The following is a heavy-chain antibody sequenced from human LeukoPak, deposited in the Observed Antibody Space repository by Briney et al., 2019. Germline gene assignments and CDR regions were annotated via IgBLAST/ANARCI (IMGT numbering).Heavy chain of an antibody. CDR2: ISGSGGST. CDR1: GFTFSSYA. CDR3: ARDRENGDAFDI. J-gene: IGHJ3*02. V-gene: IGHV3-23*01. Sequence: PGGSLRLSCAASGFTFSSYAMSWVRQAPGKGLEWVSAISGSGGSTYYADSVKGRFTISRDNSKNTLYLQMTSLRAEDTAVYYCARDRENGDAFDIWGQGTLVTVSS.